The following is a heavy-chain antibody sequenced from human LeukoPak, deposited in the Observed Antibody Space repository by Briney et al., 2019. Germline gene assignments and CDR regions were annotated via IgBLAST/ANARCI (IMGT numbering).Heavy chain of an antibody. CDR1: GYTFTSYG. D-gene: IGHD3-3*01. J-gene: IGHJ6*02. V-gene: IGHV1-2*02. Sequence: ASVKVSCKASGYTFTSYGISWVRQAPGQGLEWMGWINPNSGGTNYAQKFQGRVTMTRDTSISTAYMELSRLRSDDTAVYYCAREVYDFWSGYSSEDVWGQGTTVTVSS. CDR2: INPNSGGT. CDR3: AREVYDFWSGYSSEDV.